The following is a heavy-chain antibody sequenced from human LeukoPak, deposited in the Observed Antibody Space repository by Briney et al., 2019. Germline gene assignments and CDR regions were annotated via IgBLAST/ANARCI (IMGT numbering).Heavy chain of an antibody. V-gene: IGHV3-7*01. D-gene: IGHD3-10*01. CDR3: ARVEYYYGSGSYRYYFDY. J-gene: IGHJ4*02. Sequence: GGSLRLSCAASGFTFSAYDMNWVRQAPGKGLEWVANIKQDGSEKYYVDSVKGRFTISRDNAKNSLYLQMNSLRAEDTAVYYCARVEYYYGSGSYRYYFDYWGQGTLVTVSS. CDR2: IKQDGSEK. CDR1: GFTFSAYD.